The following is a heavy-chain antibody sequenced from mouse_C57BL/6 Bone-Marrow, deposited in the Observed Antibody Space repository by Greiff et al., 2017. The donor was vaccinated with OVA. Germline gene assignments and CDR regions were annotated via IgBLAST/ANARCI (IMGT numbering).Heavy chain of an antibody. CDR2: IYPGSGST. V-gene: IGHV1-55*01. Sequence: VQLQQSGAELVKPGASVKMSCKASGYTFTSYWITWVKQRPGQGLEWIGDIYPGSGSTNYNEKFKSKATLTVDTSSSTAYMQLSSLTSEDSAVYYCARGGYSNYFYWYFDVWGTGTTVTVSS. CDR1: GYTFTSYW. CDR3: ARGGYSNYFYWYFDV. J-gene: IGHJ1*03. D-gene: IGHD2-5*01.